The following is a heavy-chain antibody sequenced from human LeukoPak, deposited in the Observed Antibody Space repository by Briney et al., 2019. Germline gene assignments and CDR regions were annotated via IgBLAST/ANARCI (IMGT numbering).Heavy chain of an antibody. CDR3: ASLMGYCSSTSCQNFDY. J-gene: IGHJ4*02. CDR1: GFTFSSYA. D-gene: IGHD2-2*01. Sequence: PGGSLRLSCAASGFTFSSYAMSWVRQAPGKGLEWVSAISGSGGSTYYADSVKGRFTISRDNSKNTLYLRMNSLRAEDTAVYYCASLMGYCSSTSCQNFDYWGQGTLVTVSS. CDR2: ISGSGGST. V-gene: IGHV3-23*01.